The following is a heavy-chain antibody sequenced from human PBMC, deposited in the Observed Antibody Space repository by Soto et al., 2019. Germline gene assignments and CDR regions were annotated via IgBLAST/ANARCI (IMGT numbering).Heavy chain of an antibody. D-gene: IGHD3-10*01. V-gene: IGHV4-34*01. CDR1: GGSFSGYY. Sequence: PSEPLSLPCAVYGGSFSGYYWSWIRQPPGKGLEWIGEINHSGSTNYNPSLKSRVTISVDTSKNQFSLKLSSVTAADTAVYYCAKEIIKGGSSYYGMDVWGQGTTVTVAS. J-gene: IGHJ6*02. CDR2: INHSGST. CDR3: AKEIIKGGSSYYGMDV.